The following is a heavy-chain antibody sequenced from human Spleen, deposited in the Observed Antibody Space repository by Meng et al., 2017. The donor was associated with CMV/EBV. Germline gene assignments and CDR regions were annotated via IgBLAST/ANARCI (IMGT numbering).Heavy chain of an antibody. D-gene: IGHD2-2*01. CDR1: GDSVNSGSYY. CDR2: VYYTGST. J-gene: IGHJ4*02. Sequence: GDSVNSGSYYWSWIRQPPGKGLEWIGCVYYTGSTNYNPSLKSRVTISVDTSKNHFSLRLSSVTAADTAVYYCAREYCTSTTCRFDFWGQGTLVTVSS. V-gene: IGHV4-61*03. CDR3: AREYCTSTTCRFDF.